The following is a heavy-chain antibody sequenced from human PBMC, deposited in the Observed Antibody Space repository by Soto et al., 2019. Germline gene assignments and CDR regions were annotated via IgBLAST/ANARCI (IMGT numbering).Heavy chain of an antibody. CDR2: VHTDGSNP. V-gene: IGHV3-74*01. CDR3: ENAVDY. CDR1: GFTFDTYW. J-gene: IGHJ4*02. Sequence: EVQLVESGGGLVQPGGSLRLSCVASGFTFDTYWMHWVRQAPGKGLEWVARVHTDGSNPTYGDSVKGRFTVSRDNAKSTLFLQMDSLRAEDTALYYCENAVDYWGQGTLVTVSS.